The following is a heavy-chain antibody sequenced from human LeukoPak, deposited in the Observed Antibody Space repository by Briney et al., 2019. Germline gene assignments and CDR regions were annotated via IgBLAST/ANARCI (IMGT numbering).Heavy chain of an antibody. J-gene: IGHJ5*02. D-gene: IGHD6-19*01. CDR3: ARGAVAGGFDP. V-gene: IGHV3-33*01. CDR1: GFTFSSYG. Sequence: PGGSLRLSCAASGFTFSSYGMHWVRQAPGKGLEWVAVIWYDGSNKYYADSVKGRFAISRDNSKNTLYLQMNSLRAEDTAVYYCARGAVAGGFDPWGQGTLVTVSS. CDR2: IWYDGSNK.